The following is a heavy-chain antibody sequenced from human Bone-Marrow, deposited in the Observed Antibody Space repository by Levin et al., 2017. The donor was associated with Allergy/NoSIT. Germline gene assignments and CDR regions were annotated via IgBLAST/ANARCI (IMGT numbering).Heavy chain of an antibody. D-gene: IGHD2-15*01. CDR2: INHSGST. CDR3: ARGEGGYCSGGSCYSRLFDY. Sequence: ASETLSLTCAVYGGSFSGYYWSWIRQPPGKGLEWIGEINHSGSTNYNPSLKSRVTISVDTSKNQFSLKLSSVTAADTAVYYCARGEGGYCSGGSCYSRLFDYWGQGTLVTVSS. V-gene: IGHV4-34*01. CDR1: GGSFSGYY. J-gene: IGHJ4*02.